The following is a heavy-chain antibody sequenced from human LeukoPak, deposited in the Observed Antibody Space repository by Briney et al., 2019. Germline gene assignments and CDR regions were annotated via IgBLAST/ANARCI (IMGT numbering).Heavy chain of an antibody. CDR2: IYYSGST. J-gene: IGHJ5*02. D-gene: IGHD6-19*01. Sequence: PSETLSLTCTVSGGSISSSSYYWGGIRQPPGKGLEWIVSIYYSGSTYYNPSLKSRFTISVNTSKNQFSLKLSSVTAADTAVYYCARGVAGNRWFDPWGQGTLVTVSS. CDR3: ARGVAGNRWFDP. V-gene: IGHV4-39*01. CDR1: GGSISSSSYY.